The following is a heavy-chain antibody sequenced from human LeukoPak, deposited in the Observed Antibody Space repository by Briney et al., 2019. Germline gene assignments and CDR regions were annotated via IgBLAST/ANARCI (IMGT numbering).Heavy chain of an antibody. V-gene: IGHV4-30-2*01. CDR1: GGAISSGGYS. CDR2: IYHSGST. CDR3: ARHANPYFGGRILPDAFDI. J-gene: IGHJ3*02. Sequence: PSETLSLTCAVSGGAISSGGYSWSWIRQPPGKGLEWIGYIYHSGSTYYNPSLKSRVTISVDRSKNQFSLKLSSVTAADTAVYYCARHANPYFGGRILPDAFDIWGQGTMVTVSS. D-gene: IGHD1-26*01.